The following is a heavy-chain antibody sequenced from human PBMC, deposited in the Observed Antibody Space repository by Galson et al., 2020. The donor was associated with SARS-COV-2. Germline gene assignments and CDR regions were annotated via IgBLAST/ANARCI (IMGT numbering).Heavy chain of an antibody. V-gene: IGHV4-30-2*01. Sequence: SETLSLTCAVSGTSISSDSYSWNWIRQPPGQGLEWIGYISHSGGTYYNPSLKSRVTISGDRSKNQFSLRLSSVTAADTAVYYCARLHYGEYAPEAFDIWGPGTRVTVAS. CDR1: GTSISSDSYS. CDR2: ISHSGGT. CDR3: ARLHYGEYAPEAFDI. J-gene: IGHJ3*02. D-gene: IGHD4-17*01.